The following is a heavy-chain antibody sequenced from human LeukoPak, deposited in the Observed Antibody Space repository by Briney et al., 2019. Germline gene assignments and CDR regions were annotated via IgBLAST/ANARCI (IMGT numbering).Heavy chain of an antibody. D-gene: IGHD1-26*01. V-gene: IGHV4-59*01. J-gene: IGHJ4*02. CDR3: ARGQSHHWELLMY. CDR2: IYYSGST. CDR1: GGSISFYY. Sequence: SETLSLTCTVSGGSISFYYWSWFRQPPGKGLEWIGYIYYSGSTNYNPSLRSRVTISVDTSKNQFSLKLSSVTAADTAVYYCARGQSHHWELLMYWGQGTLVTVSS.